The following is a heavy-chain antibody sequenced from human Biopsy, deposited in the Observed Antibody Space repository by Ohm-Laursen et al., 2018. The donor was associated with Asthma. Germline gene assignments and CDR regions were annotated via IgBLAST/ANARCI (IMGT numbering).Heavy chain of an antibody. CDR1: GGTFSSYA. D-gene: IGHD7-27*01. CDR2: IIPIFGTA. V-gene: IGHV1-69*13. J-gene: IGHJ4*02. Sequence: VASVKVSCKASGGTFSSYAISWVRQAPGQGLEWMGGIIPIFGTANYAQKFQGRVTITADESTGTAYMELSSLRSEDTAVYYCARSSHINWGGYFDYWGQGTLVTVSS. CDR3: ARSSHINWGGYFDY.